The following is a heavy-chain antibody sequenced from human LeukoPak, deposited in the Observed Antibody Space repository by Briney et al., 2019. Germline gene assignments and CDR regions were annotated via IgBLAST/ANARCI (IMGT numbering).Heavy chain of an antibody. CDR1: GGSINSYY. V-gene: IGHV4-59*01. CDR3: ARGDPYYYDSSGYLFDY. CDR2: IYYSGST. Sequence: PSETLSLTCTVSGGSINSYYWSWIRQPPGKGLEWVAYIYYSGSTNYNPSLKSRVTVSVDKSKNQFSMKLRSVTAADTAVYYSARGDPYYYDSSGYLFDYWGQGTLVTVSS. J-gene: IGHJ4*02. D-gene: IGHD3-22*01.